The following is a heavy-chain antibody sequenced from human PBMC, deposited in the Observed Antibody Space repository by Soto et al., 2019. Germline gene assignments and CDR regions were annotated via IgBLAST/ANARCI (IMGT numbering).Heavy chain of an antibody. CDR3: ARDRGVVPAAMWSVYSVYYFDY. Sequence: GAAVKVSCKASGYTFTSYGISWVRQAPGQGLEWMGWISAYNGNTNYAQKLQGRVTMTTDTSTSTAYMELRSLRSDDTAVYYCARDRGVVPAAMWSVYSVYYFDYWGQGTLVTVSS. D-gene: IGHD2-2*01. CDR1: GYTFTSYG. J-gene: IGHJ4*02. V-gene: IGHV1-18*01. CDR2: ISAYNGNT.